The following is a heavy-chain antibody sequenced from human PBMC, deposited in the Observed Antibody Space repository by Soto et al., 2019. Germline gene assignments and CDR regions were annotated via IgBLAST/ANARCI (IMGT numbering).Heavy chain of an antibody. CDR2: MNSDGSST. D-gene: IGHD2-15*01. V-gene: IGHV3-74*01. CDR3: ARDNIAGPQAALGLIDY. CDR1: GFTFRTYW. J-gene: IGHJ4*02. Sequence: EVQLVESGGGLVQPGGSLRLSCAASGFTFRTYWMYWVRQAPGKGLVWVSRMNSDGSSTTYADSVKGRFTISRDNAKNTLYLQMNSLRAEDTAVYYCARDNIAGPQAALGLIDYWGQGTLVTVSS.